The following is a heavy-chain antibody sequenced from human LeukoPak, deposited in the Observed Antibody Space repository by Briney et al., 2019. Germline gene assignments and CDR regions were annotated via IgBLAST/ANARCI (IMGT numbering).Heavy chain of an antibody. Sequence: GGSLRLSCAASGFTVSNNYMTWVRQAPGKGLEWVSMVFGGSRTDYADSVKGRFTISRHSSKNTLFLQMNSLRTEDTAVYYCARRAKTDWFFDYWGPGTRVTVSP. D-gene: IGHD3-9*01. V-gene: IGHV3-53*04. CDR2: VFGGSRT. J-gene: IGHJ4*02. CDR3: ARRAKTDWFFDY. CDR1: GFTVSNNY.